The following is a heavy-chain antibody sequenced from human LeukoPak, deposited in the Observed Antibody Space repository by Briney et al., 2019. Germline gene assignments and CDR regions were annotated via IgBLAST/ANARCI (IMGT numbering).Heavy chain of an antibody. CDR2: ISGSGAST. CDR3: AKDRYGDYSFDS. D-gene: IGHD4-17*01. CDR1: GFTFSSCA. J-gene: IGHJ4*02. V-gene: IGHV3-23*01. Sequence: GGSLRLSCAASGFTFSSCAMNWVRQAPGKGLEWVSSISGSGASTYDADSVKGRFTISRDNSKNTLYLQMNSLRAEDTATYYCAKDRYGDYSFDSWGQGTLVTVSS.